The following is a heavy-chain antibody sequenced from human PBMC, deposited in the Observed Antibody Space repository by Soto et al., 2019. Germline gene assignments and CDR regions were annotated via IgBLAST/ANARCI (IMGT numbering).Heavy chain of an antibody. D-gene: IGHD3-10*01. CDR1: GFTFSSYG. Sequence: GGSLRLSCAASGFTFSSYGMHWVRQAPGKGLEWVAVIWYDGSNKYYADSVKGRFTISRDNSKNTLYLQMNSLRAEDTAVYYCARDRSDPTRVRGVSRYYYGMDVWGQGTTVTVSS. CDR2: IWYDGSNK. CDR3: ARDRSDPTRVRGVSRYYYGMDV. J-gene: IGHJ6*02. V-gene: IGHV3-33*01.